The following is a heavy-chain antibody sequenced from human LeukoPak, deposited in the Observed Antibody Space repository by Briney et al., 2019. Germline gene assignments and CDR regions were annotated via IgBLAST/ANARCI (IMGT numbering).Heavy chain of an antibody. D-gene: IGHD7-27*01. Sequence: PGGSLRLSCAASGFSFSSYAVSWVRQAPGRGLEWVSGISDGGSRTYYADSVKGRLTISRDDSKNTLYLQINSLRAEDTAVYYCAKVQLGIGVDYWGQGTLVTVSS. CDR2: ISDGGSRT. CDR3: AKVQLGIGVDY. J-gene: IGHJ4*02. V-gene: IGHV3-23*01. CDR1: GFSFSSYA.